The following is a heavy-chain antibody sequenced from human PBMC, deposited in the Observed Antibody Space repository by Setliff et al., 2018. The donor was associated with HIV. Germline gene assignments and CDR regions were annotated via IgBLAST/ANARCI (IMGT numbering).Heavy chain of an antibody. CDR3: ARALTGAGTFDV. CDR1: GFTFSALP. V-gene: IGHV3-30*04. CDR2: ISFDGDNT. J-gene: IGHJ3*01. D-gene: IGHD3-9*01. Sequence: GGSLRLSCAASGFTFSALPMHWVRQAPGKGLEWVALISFDGDNTYFADSVRGRFTISRDNSKSAMSLQMHSVTPEDTAIYYCARALTGAGTFDVWGQGTMVTVSS.